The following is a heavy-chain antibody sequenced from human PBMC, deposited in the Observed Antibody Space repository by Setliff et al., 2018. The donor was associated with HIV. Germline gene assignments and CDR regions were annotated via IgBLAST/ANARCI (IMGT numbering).Heavy chain of an antibody. Sequence: GGSLRLSCAASGFSLSGYAMHWVRQAPDKGPEWVSIISYDGSRTYYAESVKGRFTISRDNSKNTLYLQMRSLRPEDTAVYYCARDVSPIVVVTAPDYWGQGTLVTVSS. V-gene: IGHV3-30*04. CDR1: GFSLSGYA. CDR3: ARDVSPIVVVTAPDY. J-gene: IGHJ4*02. D-gene: IGHD2-21*02. CDR2: ISYDGSRT.